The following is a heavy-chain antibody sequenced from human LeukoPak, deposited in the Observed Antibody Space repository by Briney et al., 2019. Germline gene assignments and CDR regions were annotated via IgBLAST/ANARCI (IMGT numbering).Heavy chain of an antibody. V-gene: IGHV6-1*01. CDR1: GDSVSTNSVA. Sequence: SQTLSLTCAISGDSVSTNSVAWNWIRQSPSRGLEWLGRTCYRSKWYYDFALSVKSRITINPGTSKNQFSLHLNSVTPEDTAVYYCARDSNGWTFDYWGQGILVTVSS. J-gene: IGHJ4*02. CDR2: TCYRSKWYY. D-gene: IGHD6-19*01. CDR3: ARDSNGWTFDY.